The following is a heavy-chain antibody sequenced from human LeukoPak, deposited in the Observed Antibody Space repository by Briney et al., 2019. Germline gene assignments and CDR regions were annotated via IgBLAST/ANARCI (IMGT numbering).Heavy chain of an antibody. D-gene: IGHD6-19*01. CDR2: INHSGST. V-gene: IGHV4-34*01. CDR1: GGSFSGYY. CDR3: ARDFGSGHPGPYNWFDP. Sequence: SETLSLTCAVYGGSFSGYYWSWIRQPPGKGLEWIGEINHSGSTNYNPPLKSRVTISVDTSKNQFSLKLSSVTAADTAVYYCARDFGSGHPGPYNWFDPWGQGTLVTVSS. J-gene: IGHJ5*02.